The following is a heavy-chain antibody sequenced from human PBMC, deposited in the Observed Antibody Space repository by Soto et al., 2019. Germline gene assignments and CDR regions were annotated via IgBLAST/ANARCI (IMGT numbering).Heavy chain of an antibody. D-gene: IGHD3-10*01. CDR2: VNHGGTS. V-gene: IGHV4-34*01. CDR3: VSSSFLPPGALFHGLAV. Sequence: SETLSLTCAVHGGSFSGYYWDLIRQPPGKGLEWIGEVNHGGTSNYNPSLKSRAIISVDTSKNQFSLKLTSVTAEDTALYFCVSSSFLPPGALFHGLAVWGQGPSVT. J-gene: IGHJ6*02. CDR1: GGSFSGYY.